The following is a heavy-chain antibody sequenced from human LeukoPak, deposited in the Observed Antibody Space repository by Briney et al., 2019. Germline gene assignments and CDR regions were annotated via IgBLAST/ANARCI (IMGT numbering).Heavy chain of an antibody. CDR1: GFTFNSYS. D-gene: IGHD3-10*02. CDR2: INWNGDET. Sequence: GGSLRLSCAASGFTFNSYSMNWVRQAPGKGLEWVSLINWNGDETYYSDSVKGRFTISRDNAKNSLYLQMNSLRAEDTAVYYCAELGITMIGGVWGKGTTVTISS. J-gene: IGHJ6*04. V-gene: IGHV3-21*01. CDR3: AELGITMIGGV.